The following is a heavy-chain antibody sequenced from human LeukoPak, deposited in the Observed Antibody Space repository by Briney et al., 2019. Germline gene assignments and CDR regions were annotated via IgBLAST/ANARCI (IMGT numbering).Heavy chain of an antibody. CDR3: VREGVMVRGVTSFDY. D-gene: IGHD3-10*01. CDR1: GFTFSSYW. CDR2: IKQDGSEK. J-gene: IGHJ4*02. Sequence: GGSLRLSCAASGFTFSSYWMSWVRQAPGKGLEWVANIKQDGSEKYYVDSVKGRFTISRDNAKNSLYLQMNSLRAEDTAVYYCVREGVMVRGVTSFDYWGQGTLVTVAS. V-gene: IGHV3-7*01.